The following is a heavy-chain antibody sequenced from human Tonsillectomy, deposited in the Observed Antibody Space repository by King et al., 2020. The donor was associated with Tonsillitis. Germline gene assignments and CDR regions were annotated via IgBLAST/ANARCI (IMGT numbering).Heavy chain of an antibody. J-gene: IGHJ5*02. V-gene: IGHV4-59*01. Sequence: VQLQESGPGLVKPSETLALTCTVSGVSISSYYWSWILQPPGKGLEWIGYSYFSGSTNYNPSLKSRVTISVDTSKNQFSLKLSSVSAADTAVYYCARDKVQRGWFDPWGQGTLVTVSS. CDR3: ARDKVQRGWFDP. CDR2: SYFSGST. CDR1: GVSISSYY. D-gene: IGHD6-25*01.